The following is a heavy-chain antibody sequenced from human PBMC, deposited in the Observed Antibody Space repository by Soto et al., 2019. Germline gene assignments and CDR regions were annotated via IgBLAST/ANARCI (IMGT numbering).Heavy chain of an antibody. V-gene: IGHV4-59*01. J-gene: IGHJ5*02. CDR3: ARSPSNWFAP. CDR1: GGSISSYY. CDR2: IYYSGST. Sequence: PSETLSLTCTVSGGSISSYYWSWIRQPPGKGLEWIGYIYYSGSTNYNPSLKSRVTISVDTSKNQFSLKLSSVTAADTAVYYCARSPSNWFAPWGQGTLVTVSS.